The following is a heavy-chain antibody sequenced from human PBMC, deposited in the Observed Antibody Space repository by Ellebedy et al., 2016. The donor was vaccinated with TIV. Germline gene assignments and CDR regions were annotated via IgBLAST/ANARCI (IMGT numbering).Heavy chain of an antibody. Sequence: GGSLRLSXAASGFTFSAYDLHWVRQATGKGLEWVSAIGAADDTYYADSVKGRFTISRENAKNSLYLQMDSLRAGDTAMYYCAREWTIGVGAEGCDYWGQGTLVTVSS. V-gene: IGHV3-13*01. D-gene: IGHD3-16*01. CDR1: GFTFSAYD. J-gene: IGHJ4*02. CDR3: AREWTIGVGAEGCDY. CDR2: IGAADDT.